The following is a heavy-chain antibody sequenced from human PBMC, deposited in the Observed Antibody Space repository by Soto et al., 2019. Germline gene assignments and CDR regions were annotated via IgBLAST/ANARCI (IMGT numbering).Heavy chain of an antibody. V-gene: IGHV4-30-2*01. CDR3: AAGGGLPRYY. J-gene: IGHJ4*02. CDR2: IYHSGST. Sequence: QLQLQESGSGLLKPSQTLTLTCVVSGGSISSCGYSWGWIRQPPGKGLEWIGYIYHSGSTCYNPSLTRRVTISVDRSKHQFSLKLSSVTAADTAVYYCAAGGGLPRYYWGQGTLVTVSS. D-gene: IGHD5-12*01. CDR1: GGSISSCGYS.